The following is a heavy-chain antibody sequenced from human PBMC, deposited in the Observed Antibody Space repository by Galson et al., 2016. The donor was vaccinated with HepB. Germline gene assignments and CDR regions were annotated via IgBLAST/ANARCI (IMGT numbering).Heavy chain of an antibody. CDR3: ARVSPRTWGAFDI. J-gene: IGHJ3*02. CDR1: GFTLSDYY. CDR2: TRNKANNYAT. Sequence: SLRLSCAASGFTLSDYYIDWVRQAPGKGLEWVGRTRNKANNYATEYAASVKGRFTISRDDSKNSLYLQMNSLKTEDTAVYYCARVSPRTWGAFDIWGQGTMVTVSS. D-gene: IGHD1-26*01. V-gene: IGHV3-72*01.